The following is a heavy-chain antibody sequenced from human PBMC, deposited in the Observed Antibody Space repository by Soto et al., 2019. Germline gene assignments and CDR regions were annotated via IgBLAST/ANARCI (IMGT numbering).Heavy chain of an antibody. D-gene: IGHD3-10*01. CDR1: GGSLSGYY. CDR2: INHSGSA. CDR3: ARATSHYASGRYEGGYYYFDY. V-gene: IGHV4-34*01. Sequence: QVQLQQWGSGLLKPSETLSLTCAVYGGSLSGYYWSWIRQSPGKGLEWIGQINHSGSATYHPSLKSPITILLPTSRNDFSLVLSSVTAADTCVYYCARATSHYASGRYEGGYYYFDYWGQGTLVTVCS. J-gene: IGHJ4*02.